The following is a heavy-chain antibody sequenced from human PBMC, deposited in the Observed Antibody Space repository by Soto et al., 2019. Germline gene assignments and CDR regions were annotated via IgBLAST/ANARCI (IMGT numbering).Heavy chain of an antibody. V-gene: IGHV3-23*01. CDR1: GFTFSSYA. J-gene: IGHJ4*02. CDR3: AKDEKYDFWSGYWPFDY. CDR2: ISGSGGST. Sequence: GGSLRLSCAASGFTFSSYAMSWVRQAPGKGLEWVSAISGSGGSTYYADSVKGRFTISRDNSKNTLYLQMNSLRAEDTAVYYCAKDEKYDFWSGYWPFDYWGQGTLVTVSS. D-gene: IGHD3-3*01.